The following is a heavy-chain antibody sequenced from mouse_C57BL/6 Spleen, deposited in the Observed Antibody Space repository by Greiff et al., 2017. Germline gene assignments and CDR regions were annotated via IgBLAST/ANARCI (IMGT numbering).Heavy chain of an antibody. Sequence: QVQLQQSGAELVRPGTSVKVSCKASGYAFTNYLIEWVKQRPGQGLEWIGVINPGSGGTNYNEKFKGKATLTADKSSITAYMQLSSLTSEDSAVYFSARGGDYVSSVFYAMDYWGQGTSVTVSS. CDR3: ARGGDYVSSVFYAMDY. D-gene: IGHD1-1*01. CDR1: GYAFTNYL. J-gene: IGHJ4*01. V-gene: IGHV1-54*01. CDR2: INPGSGGT.